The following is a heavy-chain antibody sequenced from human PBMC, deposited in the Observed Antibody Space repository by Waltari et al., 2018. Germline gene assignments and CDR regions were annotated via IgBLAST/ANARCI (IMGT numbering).Heavy chain of an antibody. CDR2: INTNTGNP. D-gene: IGHD3-3*01. CDR1: GYTFTSYA. J-gene: IGHJ3*02. V-gene: IGHV7-4-1*02. Sequence: QVQLVQSGSELKKPGASVKVSCKASGYTFTSYAMNWVRQAPGQGLEWMGWINTNTGNPTYAQGFTGRFVFALDTSVSTAYLQISSLKAEDTAVYYCARANSRITIFGVVPGDAFDIWGQGTMVTVSS. CDR3: ARANSRITIFGVVPGDAFDI.